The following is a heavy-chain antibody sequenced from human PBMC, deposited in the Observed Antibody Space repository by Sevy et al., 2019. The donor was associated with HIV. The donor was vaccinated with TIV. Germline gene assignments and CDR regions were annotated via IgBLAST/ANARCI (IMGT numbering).Heavy chain of an antibody. CDR1: GGSISSYD. CDR2: MYTSGST. J-gene: IGHJ4*02. D-gene: IGHD6-19*01. V-gene: IGHV4-4*07. Sequence: SETLSLTCTVSGGSISSYDWSWIRQPAGKGLEWIGRMYTSGSTNYNPSVKSRVTMSVNTAKNPFSLKLSSVTAADTAVYYCARDYSSGWYGYFDYWGQGILVTVSS. CDR3: ARDYSSGWYGYFDY.